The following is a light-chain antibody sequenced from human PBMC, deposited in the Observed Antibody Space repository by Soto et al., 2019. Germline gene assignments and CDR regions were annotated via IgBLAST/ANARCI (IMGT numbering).Light chain of an antibody. CDR3: SSHAGIYIDVV. Sequence: QSALTQPPSASGSPGQSVTISCTGTSRDVGGYPYVSWYQQFPGKAPKLIIYEVYRRPSGVPDRFSGSKSGNTASLTVSGLQAEDDADSYCSSHAGIYIDVVFGGGNKVTVL. CDR2: EVY. J-gene: IGLJ2*01. CDR1: SRDVGGYPY. V-gene: IGLV2-8*01.